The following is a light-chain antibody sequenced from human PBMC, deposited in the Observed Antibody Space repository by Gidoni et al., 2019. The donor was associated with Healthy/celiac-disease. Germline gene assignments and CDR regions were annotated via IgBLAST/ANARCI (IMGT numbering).Light chain of an antibody. V-gene: IGLV2-23*01. CDR3: CSYAGSSTWV. Sequence: QSALTQPASVCGSPGQSITISCTGTSSDVGSYNLVSWYQQHPGKAPKLMIYEGSKRSAGVSNRFSGSKSGNTASLTISGLQAEDEADYYGCSYAGSSTWVFGGGTKLTVL. J-gene: IGLJ3*02. CDR2: EGS. CDR1: SSDVGSYNL.